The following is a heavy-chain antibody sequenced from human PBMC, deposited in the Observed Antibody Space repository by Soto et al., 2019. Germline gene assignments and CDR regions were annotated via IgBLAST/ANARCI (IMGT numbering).Heavy chain of an antibody. J-gene: IGHJ6*02. CDR1: GYTFTGYY. CDR3: ARDSPPFIAARPQGYYYGMDV. V-gene: IGHV1-2*04. Sequence: GASVKVSCKASGYTFTGYYMHWVRQAPGQGLEWMGWINPNSGGTNYAQKFQGWVTMTRDTSISTAYMELSRLRSDDTAVYYCARDSPPFIAARPQGYYYGMDVWGQGTTVTVSS. CDR2: INPNSGGT. D-gene: IGHD6-6*01.